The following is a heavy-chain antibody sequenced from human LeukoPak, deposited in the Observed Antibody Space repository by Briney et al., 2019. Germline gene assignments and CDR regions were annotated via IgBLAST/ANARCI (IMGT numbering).Heavy chain of an antibody. Sequence: ASVKVSCKTSGYTFTSYAMHWVRQAPGQGLEWMGWINAGNGNTKYSRKFQGRVSITRDTSATTTYMELSSLRSEDTAVYYCARDRYSSGFISFDYWGQGTLVTVSS. CDR3: ARDRYSSGFISFDY. CDR2: INAGNGNT. J-gene: IGHJ4*02. CDR1: GYTFTSYA. D-gene: IGHD6-19*01. V-gene: IGHV1-3*01.